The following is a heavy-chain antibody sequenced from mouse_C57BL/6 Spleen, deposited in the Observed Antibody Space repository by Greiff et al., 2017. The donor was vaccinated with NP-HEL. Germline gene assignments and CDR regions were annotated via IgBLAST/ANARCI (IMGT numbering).Heavy chain of an antibody. Sequence: QVQLKQPGAELVRPGSSVKLSCKASGYTFTSYWMDWVKQRPGQGLEWIGNIYPSDSETHYNQKFKDKATLTVDKSSSTAYMQLSSLTSEDSAVYYCARRGSSYSYFDYWGQGTTLTVSS. V-gene: IGHV1-61*01. J-gene: IGHJ2*01. D-gene: IGHD1-1*01. CDR2: IYPSDSET. CDR1: GYTFTSYW. CDR3: ARRGSSYSYFDY.